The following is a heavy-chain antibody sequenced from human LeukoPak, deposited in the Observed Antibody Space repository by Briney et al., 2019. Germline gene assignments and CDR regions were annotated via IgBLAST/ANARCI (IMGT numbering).Heavy chain of an antibody. CDR3: GGGGHYFDP. J-gene: IGHJ5*02. CDR1: GGSISGHY. V-gene: IGHV4-59*11. CDR2: ISDSGST. Sequence: PSETLSLTCVVSGGSISGHYWSWIRQPPGEGLEWIGFISDSGSTTYNPSLESRVTILVDTSKKQFSLKLRSVTAADTAVYFCGGGGHYFDPWGQGTLVIVSS. D-gene: IGHD1-26*01.